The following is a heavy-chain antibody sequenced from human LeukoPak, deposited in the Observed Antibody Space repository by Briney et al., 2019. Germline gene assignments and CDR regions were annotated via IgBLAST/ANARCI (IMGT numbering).Heavy chain of an antibody. D-gene: IGHD5-18*01. J-gene: IGHJ4*02. Sequence: VKVSRKASRGTFSSYPISLVRQAPAQGREGMGMIIPIFGTTNYAQKFQGRVTITADKSTSTVYMELSSLRSEDTAVYYCAVRGYSYGPFDYWGQGTLVTVSS. V-gene: IGHV1-69*13. CDR2: IIPIFGTT. CDR3: AVRGYSYGPFDY. CDR1: RGTFSSYP.